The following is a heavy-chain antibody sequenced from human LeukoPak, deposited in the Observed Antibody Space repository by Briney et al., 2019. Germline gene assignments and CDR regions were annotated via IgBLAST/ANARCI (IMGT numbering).Heavy chain of an antibody. J-gene: IGHJ6*02. V-gene: IGHV3-23*01. CDR3: AKSIGDYYYYYAMDV. D-gene: IGHD3-16*01. Sequence: SGGSLRLSCAASGFTFSSYAMSWVRQAPGKGLEWVSAISGTGGRTYNADSVKGRFTISRDNSKYRLYLEMNSLRAEDTAVYYCAKSIGDYYYYYAMDVWGQGTTVTVSS. CDR1: GFTFSSYA. CDR2: ISGTGGRT.